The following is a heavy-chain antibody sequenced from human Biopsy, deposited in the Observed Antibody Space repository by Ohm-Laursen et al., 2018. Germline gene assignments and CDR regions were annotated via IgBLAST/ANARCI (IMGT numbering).Heavy chain of an antibody. D-gene: IGHD1-26*01. CDR2: IYPGGGT. J-gene: IGHJ3*02. CDR1: GGSISSGGSY. CDR3: AGIVLGPTNDAFDI. V-gene: IGHV4-61*03. Sequence: GTLSLTCTVSGGSISSGGSYWSWIRQRPGKGLEWIGRIYPGGGTIYNPSLKSRVTMSVDTSKNHFSLNLNSVTAADTAVYYCAGIVLGPTNDAFDIWGQGTMVTVSS.